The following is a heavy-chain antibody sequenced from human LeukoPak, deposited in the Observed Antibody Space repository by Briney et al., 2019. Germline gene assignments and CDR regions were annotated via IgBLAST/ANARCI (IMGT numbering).Heavy chain of an antibody. D-gene: IGHD2-2*01. Sequence: KPSETLSLTCAVYGGSFSGYYWSWICQPPGKGLEWIGEINHSGSTNYNPSLKSRVTISVDTSKNQFSLKLSSVTAADTAVYYCARAPAAMASYYFDYRGQGTPVTVSS. CDR2: INHSGST. V-gene: IGHV4-34*01. CDR1: GGSFSGYY. CDR3: ARAPAAMASYYFDY. J-gene: IGHJ4*02.